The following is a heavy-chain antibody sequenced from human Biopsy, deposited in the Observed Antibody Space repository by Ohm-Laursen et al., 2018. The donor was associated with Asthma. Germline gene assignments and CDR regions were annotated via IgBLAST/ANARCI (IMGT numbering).Heavy chain of an antibody. Sequence: SLRLSCSASGFTFSSYSMNWVRQAPGKGLEWVSAISGSGGSTYYADSVKGRFTISRDNSKNTLYLQMNSLGAEDTAVYYCAKVERYFDWYWFDPWGQGTLVTVSS. J-gene: IGHJ5*02. V-gene: IGHV3-23*01. CDR1: GFTFSSYS. CDR2: ISGSGGST. D-gene: IGHD3-9*01. CDR3: AKVERYFDWYWFDP.